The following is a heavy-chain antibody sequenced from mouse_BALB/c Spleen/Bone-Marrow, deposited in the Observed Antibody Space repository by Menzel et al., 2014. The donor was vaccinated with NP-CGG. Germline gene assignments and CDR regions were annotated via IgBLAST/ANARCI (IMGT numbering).Heavy chain of an antibody. CDR1: GYTFTSYW. Sequence: VQLQQSGAELVKPGASVKLSCKASGYTFTSYWTHWVKLRPGHGLEWIGEINPSNGRTNYNEKFKNEATLTVDKSSSTAYIQLSSLTSEDSAVYYCARYDGPAWFAYWGQGTLVTVS. CDR2: INPSNGRT. V-gene: IGHV1S81*02. CDR3: ARYDGPAWFAY. D-gene: IGHD2-3*01. J-gene: IGHJ3*01.